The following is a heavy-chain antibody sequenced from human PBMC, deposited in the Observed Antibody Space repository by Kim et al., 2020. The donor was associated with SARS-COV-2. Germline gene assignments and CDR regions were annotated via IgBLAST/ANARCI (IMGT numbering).Heavy chain of an antibody. Sequence: SETLSLTCTVSGGSITSSSYYWGWIRQPPGKGLEWIGSIYDGGFTYFNPYLKSRVTISVDKSKNQFSLKLSSVTATDTAEYYCARRGSPHSNWFDPWGQGSEVTASS. V-gene: IGHV4-39*01. CDR3: ARRGSPHSNWFDP. J-gene: IGHJ5*02. CDR1: GGSITSSSYY. D-gene: IGHD3-16*01. CDR2: IYDGGFT.